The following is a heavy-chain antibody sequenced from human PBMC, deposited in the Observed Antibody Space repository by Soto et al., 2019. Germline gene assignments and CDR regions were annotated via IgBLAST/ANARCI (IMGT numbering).Heavy chain of an antibody. CDR3: ARGHPLYGGNSGLLDY. CDR2: INAGNGNT. D-gene: IGHD4-17*01. J-gene: IGHJ4*02. Sequence: ASVKVSCKASGYTFTSYAMHWVRQAPGQRLEWMGWINAGNGNTKYSQKFQGRVTITRDTSASTAYMELNSLRAEDTAVYYCARGHPLYGGNSGLLDYWGQGTLVTVSS. CDR1: GYTFTSYA. V-gene: IGHV1-3*01.